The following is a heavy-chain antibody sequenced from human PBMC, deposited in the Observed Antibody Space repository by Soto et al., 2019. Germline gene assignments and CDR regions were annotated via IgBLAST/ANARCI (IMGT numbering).Heavy chain of an antibody. J-gene: IGHJ5*02. CDR1: GGYISSYY. V-gene: IGHV4-59*01. D-gene: IGHD1-26*01. Sequence: PSETLSLTCTVSGGYISSYYWSWIRQPPGKGLEWIGYIYYSGSTNYNPSLKSRVTISVDTSKNQFSLKLSSVTAAYTAVYYCARGRMAYCGFDPWGQGTLVTVSS. CDR3: ARGRMAYCGFDP. CDR2: IYYSGST.